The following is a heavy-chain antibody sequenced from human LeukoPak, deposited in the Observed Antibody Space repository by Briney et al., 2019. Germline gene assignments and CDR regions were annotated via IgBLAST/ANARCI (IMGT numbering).Heavy chain of an antibody. CDR1: GYTFTGYY. CDR2: INPNSGGT. D-gene: IGHD3-22*01. Sequence: GASVKVSCKASGYTFTGYYMHWVRQAPGQGLEWMGWINPNSGGTNYAQKFQGRVTMTRDTSISTAYMELSRLRSDDTAVYYCARGAYYYDSSGYAAPRYWGQGTLVTVSS. J-gene: IGHJ4*02. CDR3: ARGAYYYDSSGYAAPRY. V-gene: IGHV1-2*02.